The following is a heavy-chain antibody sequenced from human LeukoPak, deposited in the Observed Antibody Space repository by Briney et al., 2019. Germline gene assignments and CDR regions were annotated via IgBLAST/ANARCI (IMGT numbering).Heavy chain of an antibody. CDR1: GGSITSSSYY. D-gene: IGHD3-22*01. J-gene: IGHJ4*02. V-gene: IGHV4-39*02. Sequence: PSETLSLTCTVSGGSITSSSYYWGWIRQPPGKGLEWIGTIYHSGSTYYNPSLKSRVTISVDTSKNQFSLKLSSVTAADTAVYYCARDRGYYDSSGSLYYFDYWGQGTLVTVSS. CDR3: ARDRGYYDSSGSLYYFDY. CDR2: IYHSGST.